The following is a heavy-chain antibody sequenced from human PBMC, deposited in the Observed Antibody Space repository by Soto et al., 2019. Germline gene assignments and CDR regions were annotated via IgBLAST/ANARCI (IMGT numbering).Heavy chain of an antibody. CDR2: IYWKGDE. D-gene: IGHD2-15*01. J-gene: IGHJ3*01. CDR3: AHREYIVADDGFDV. Sequence: QITLKEAGPALVKPTETLTLTCTFSGFSLNTSGVAVGWIRQPPGKALEWLALIYWKGDERYNPSLRDRLSITMDTSRDRVVLRLANMDPVDTATYYCAHREYIVADDGFDVWGQGTKVTVSS. V-gene: IGHV2-5*01. CDR1: GFSLNTSGVA.